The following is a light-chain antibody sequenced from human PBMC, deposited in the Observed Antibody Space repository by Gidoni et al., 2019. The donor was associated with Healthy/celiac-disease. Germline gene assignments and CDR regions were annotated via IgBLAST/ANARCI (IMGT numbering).Light chain of an antibody. CDR1: QSVSSN. Sequence: EIVMTQSPATLSVYPGERATLSCRASQSVSSNLAWYEQKPGQAPRLLIYGASTRATGIPARFSGSGSGTEFTLTISSLQSEDFAVYDCQQYNNWPPLTFGGGTKVEIK. CDR3: QQYNNWPPLT. V-gene: IGKV3-15*01. J-gene: IGKJ4*01. CDR2: GAS.